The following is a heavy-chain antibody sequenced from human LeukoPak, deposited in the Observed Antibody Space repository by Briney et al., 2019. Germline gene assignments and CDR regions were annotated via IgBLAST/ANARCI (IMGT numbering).Heavy chain of an antibody. Sequence: GASVKVSCKASGYTFTTHGISWVRQAPGQGLEWLGWINPKNGGTNYAQKFQGRVTMTRDTSISTAYMELSRLRSDDTAVYYCAREGVVPAGAVLPNDYWGQGTLVTVSS. CDR2: INPKNGGT. V-gene: IGHV1-2*02. CDR1: GYTFTTHG. D-gene: IGHD2-2*01. CDR3: AREGVVPAGAVLPNDY. J-gene: IGHJ4*02.